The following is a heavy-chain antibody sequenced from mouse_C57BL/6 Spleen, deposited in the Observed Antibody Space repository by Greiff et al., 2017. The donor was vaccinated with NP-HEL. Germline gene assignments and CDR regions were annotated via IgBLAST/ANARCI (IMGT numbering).Heavy chain of an antibody. D-gene: IGHD1-1*01. J-gene: IGHJ1*03. CDR2: ISGGGGNT. CDR1: GFTFSSYT. Sequence: EVKLVESGGGLVKPGGSLKLSCAASGFTFSSYTMSWVRQTPEKRLEWVATISGGGGNTYYPDSVKGRFTISRDNDKNTLYLQMSSLRSEDTALYYCARPDYGSSYNWYFDVWGTGTTVTVAS. V-gene: IGHV5-9*01. CDR3: ARPDYGSSYNWYFDV.